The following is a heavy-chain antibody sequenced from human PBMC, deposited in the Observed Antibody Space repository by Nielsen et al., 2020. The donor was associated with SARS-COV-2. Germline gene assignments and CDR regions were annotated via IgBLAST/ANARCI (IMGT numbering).Heavy chain of an antibody. CDR3: ARGRCTSYNCAKLGGYMDV. Sequence: GESLKISCAASGFTFSGYGMHWVRQAPGKGLEWVAVIWYDGSNKYHADSVKGRFTISRDNSKNTLFLQMNNLRAEDTAVYYCARGRCTSYNCAKLGGYMDVWGKGTTVTVS. V-gene: IGHV3-33*01. CDR2: IWYDGSNK. D-gene: IGHD1-1*01. J-gene: IGHJ6*03. CDR1: GFTFSGYG.